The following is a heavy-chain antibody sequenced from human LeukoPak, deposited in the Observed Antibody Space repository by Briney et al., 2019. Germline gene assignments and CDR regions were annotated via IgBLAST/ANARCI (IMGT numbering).Heavy chain of an antibody. D-gene: IGHD6-6*01. V-gene: IGHV1-2*06. CDR1: GYTFTGYY. J-gene: IGHJ4*02. Sequence: GASVKVSCKASGYTFTGYYMHWVRQAPGQGLEWMGRITPNSGGTNYAQKFQGRVTMTRDTSTSTAYMELSRLRYDDTAVYYCARERQDSSSSVDYWGQGTLVTVSS. CDR3: ARERQDSSSSVDY. CDR2: ITPNSGGT.